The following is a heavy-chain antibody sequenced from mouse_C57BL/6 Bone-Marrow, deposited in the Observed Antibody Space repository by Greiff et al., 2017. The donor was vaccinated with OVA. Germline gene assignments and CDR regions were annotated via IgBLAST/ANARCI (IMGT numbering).Heavy chain of an antibody. Sequence: VQLQQPGAELVKPGASVKLSCKASGYTFTSYWMHWVKQRPGQGLEWIGMIHHNSGSTNYNEKFKSKATLTVDKSSSTAYMQLSSLTSEDSAVYYCARSIYDGYYAMDYWGQGTSVTVSS. J-gene: IGHJ4*01. D-gene: IGHD2-3*01. V-gene: IGHV1-64*01. CDR2: IHHNSGST. CDR3: ARSIYDGYYAMDY. CDR1: GYTFTSYW.